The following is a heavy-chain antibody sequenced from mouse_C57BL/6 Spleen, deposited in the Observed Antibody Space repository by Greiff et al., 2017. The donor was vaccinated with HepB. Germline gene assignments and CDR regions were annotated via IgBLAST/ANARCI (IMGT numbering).Heavy chain of an antibody. J-gene: IGHJ2*01. D-gene: IGHD1-1*01. Sequence: VQLQQSGAELARPRASVKLSCRASRYTFKSYGISWVKQRTGQGLEWIGEIYPRSGNTYYNEKFKGKATLTADKSSSIAYMELRSLTSEDSAVYFCAREARYHYGSSSYYFHYSGEGTTLTVSS. V-gene: IGHV1-81*01. CDR1: RYTFKSYG. CDR3: AREARYHYGSSSYYFHY. CDR2: IYPRSGNT.